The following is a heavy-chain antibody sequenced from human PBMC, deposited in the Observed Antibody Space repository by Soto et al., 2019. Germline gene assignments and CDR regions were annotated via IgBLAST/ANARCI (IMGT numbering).Heavy chain of an antibody. CDR3: ARVETSGLDGMEV. CDR2: INPSGGST. V-gene: IGHV1-46*01. D-gene: IGHD6-25*01. CDR1: RYTFTSYY. Sequence: GASVKVSCKASRYTFTSYYMHWVRQAPGQGLEWMGIINPSGGSTSYAQKFQGRVTMTRDTSTSTVYMELSSLRSEDTAVYYCARVETSGLDGMEVWGQGTTVTVSS. J-gene: IGHJ6*02.